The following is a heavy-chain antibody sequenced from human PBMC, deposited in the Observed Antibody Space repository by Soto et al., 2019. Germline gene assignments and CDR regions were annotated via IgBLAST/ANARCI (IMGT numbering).Heavy chain of an antibody. V-gene: IGHV2-5*02. D-gene: IGHD3-10*01. CDR2: ICWDGDK. CDR3: AHRRGFGERLYDD. J-gene: IGHJ4*02. CDR1: GFSLSTTKLG. Sequence: QITLKESGPTLVKPTQPLTLTCTFSGFSLSTTKLGVGWIRQPPGKAQEWLALICWDGDKRDSPSLKSRLTIYKDAADTRVARTMTVIHPVDTVTNFCAHRRGFGERLYDDRGEGALVTVSS.